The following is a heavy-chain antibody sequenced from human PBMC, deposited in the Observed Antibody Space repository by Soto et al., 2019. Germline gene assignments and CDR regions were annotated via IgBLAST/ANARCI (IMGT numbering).Heavy chain of an antibody. V-gene: IGHV2-5*01. D-gene: IGHD3-3*01. CDR2: IYWNDDK. Sequence: QITLKESGPTLVKPTQTLTLTCTFSGFSLSTSGVGVGWIRQPPGKALEWLALIYWNDDKRYSPSLKSRLTITKDTSKNQVVLTMTNMDPVDTDTYYCARSPIFGVVRGWFDPWGQGTLVTVSS. CDR3: ARSPIFGVVRGWFDP. J-gene: IGHJ5*02. CDR1: GFSLSTSGVG.